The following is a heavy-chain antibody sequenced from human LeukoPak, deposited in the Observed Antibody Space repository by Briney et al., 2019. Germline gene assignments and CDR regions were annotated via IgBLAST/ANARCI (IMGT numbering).Heavy chain of an antibody. V-gene: IGHV3-9*03. CDR2: ISWNSGSI. J-gene: IGHJ4*02. D-gene: IGHD6-13*01. Sequence: PRRSLRLSCAASGFTFDDYAMHWVRQAPGKGLEWVSGISWNSGSIGYADSVKGRFTISRDNAKNSLYLQMNSLRAEDMALYYCAKDIGIAAAGHFDYWGQGTLVTVSS. CDR1: GFTFDDYA. CDR3: AKDIGIAAAGHFDY.